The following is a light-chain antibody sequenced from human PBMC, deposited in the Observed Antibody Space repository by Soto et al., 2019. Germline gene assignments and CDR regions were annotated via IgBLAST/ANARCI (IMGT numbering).Light chain of an antibody. CDR1: LGIGDD. Sequence: DLQMTQSPSSLSASVGDRVIITCRASLGIGDDLGWYQQKPGKAPKRLIYAASSLQSGVPSRFSGSGSGTDFTLTISSLQPDDFASYYCLQHNTYPWTFGPGTKVEVK. V-gene: IGKV1-17*01. J-gene: IGKJ1*01. CDR3: LQHNTYPWT. CDR2: AAS.